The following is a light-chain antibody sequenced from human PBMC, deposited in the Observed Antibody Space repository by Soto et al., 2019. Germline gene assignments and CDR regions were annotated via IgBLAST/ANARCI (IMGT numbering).Light chain of an antibody. V-gene: IGKV3-11*01. CDR1: QSVSSY. CDR3: QQRSNWPRT. Sequence: EIVLTQSPATLSLSPGERATLSCRASQSVSSYLAWYQQKPGQAPRLLIYDASNRATGIPARFSGSGSGTDSTLTNSGLEPEDFAVYYCQQRSNWPRTFGGGTKVEIK. J-gene: IGKJ4*01. CDR2: DAS.